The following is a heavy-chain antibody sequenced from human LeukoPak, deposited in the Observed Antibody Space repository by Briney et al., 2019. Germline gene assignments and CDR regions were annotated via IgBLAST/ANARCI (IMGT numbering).Heavy chain of an antibody. CDR2: ISGSGGST. CDR1: GFTFRSYA. J-gene: IGHJ4*02. CDR3: AKYGGYDWRPTDY. D-gene: IGHD5-12*01. Sequence: GGSLRLSCAASGFTFRSYAMSWVRQAPGKGLEWVSAISGSGGSTYYADSVKGRFTISRDNSKNTLYLQMNSLRAEDTAVYYCAKYGGYDWRPTDYWGQGTLVTVSS. V-gene: IGHV3-23*01.